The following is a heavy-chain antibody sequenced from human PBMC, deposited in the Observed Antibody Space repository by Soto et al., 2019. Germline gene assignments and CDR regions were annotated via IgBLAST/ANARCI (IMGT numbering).Heavy chain of an antibody. D-gene: IGHD4-17*01. V-gene: IGHV3-7*05. Sequence: GGSLRLSCAASGFTFSSYWMSWVRQAPGKGLEWVANIKQDRSEKYYVDSVKGRFTISRDNAKNSLYLQMNSLRAEDTDVYYCALSYGDSYYYYNGMDVWGQGTTVTVSS. CDR1: GFTFSSYW. J-gene: IGHJ6*02. CDR3: ALSYGDSYYYYNGMDV. CDR2: IKQDRSEK.